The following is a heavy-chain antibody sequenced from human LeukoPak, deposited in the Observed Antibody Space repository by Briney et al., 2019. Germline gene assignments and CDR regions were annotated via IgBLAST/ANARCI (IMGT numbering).Heavy chain of an antibody. V-gene: IGHV1-2*02. D-gene: IGHD3-10*01. CDR2: INPNSGGT. CDR1: GYTFTGYY. CDR3: ARESEGDYYGSGSSQFGY. Sequence: ASVKVSCKASGYTFTGYYMHWVRQAPGQGVEWMGWINPNSGGTNYAQKFQGRVTMTRDTSISTAYMELSRLRSDDTAVYYCARESEGDYYGSGSSQFGYWGQGTLVTVSS. J-gene: IGHJ4*02.